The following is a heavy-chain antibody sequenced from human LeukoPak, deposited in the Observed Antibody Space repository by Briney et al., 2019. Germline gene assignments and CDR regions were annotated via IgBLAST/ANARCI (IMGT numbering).Heavy chain of an antibody. D-gene: IGHD3-16*01. V-gene: IGHV3-7*01. CDR1: GFTFSSYW. J-gene: IGHJ3*02. CDR2: IKQDGSEK. CDR3: ARDSPGRWGGDAFDI. Sequence: GGSLRLSCAASGFTFSSYWMSWVRQAPGKGLEWVANIKQDGSEKYYVDSVKGRFTISRDNAKNSLYLQMNSLRAEDTAVYYCARDSPGRWGGDAFDIWGQGTMVTVSS.